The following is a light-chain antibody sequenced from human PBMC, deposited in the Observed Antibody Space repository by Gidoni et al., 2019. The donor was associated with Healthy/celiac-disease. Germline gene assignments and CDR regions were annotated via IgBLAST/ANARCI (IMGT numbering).Light chain of an antibody. CDR3: QQYYSYPLLT. Sequence: AIRMTQSPSSFSASTGDRVTITCRANQGISSYLAWYQQKPGKAPKLLIYAASTLQSGVPSRFSGSGSGTDFTLTISCLQSEDFATYYCQQYYSYPLLTCGGGTKVEIK. CDR2: AAS. CDR1: QGISSY. V-gene: IGKV1-8*01. J-gene: IGKJ4*01.